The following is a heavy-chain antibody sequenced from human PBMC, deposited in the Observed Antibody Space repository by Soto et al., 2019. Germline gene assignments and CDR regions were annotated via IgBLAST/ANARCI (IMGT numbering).Heavy chain of an antibody. CDR3: ARDGITIFGVA. Sequence: PSETLSLTCTVSGGSISSGGYYWSWIRQHPGKGLEWIGYIYYSGSTYHNPSLKSRVTISVDTSKNQFSLKLSSVTAADTAVYYCARDGITIFGVAWGQGTLVTVSS. CDR1: GGSISSGGYY. J-gene: IGHJ4*02. D-gene: IGHD3-3*01. CDR2: IYYSGST. V-gene: IGHV4-31*03.